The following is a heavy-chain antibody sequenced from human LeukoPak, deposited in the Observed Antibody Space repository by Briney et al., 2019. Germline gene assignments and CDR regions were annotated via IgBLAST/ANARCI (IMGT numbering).Heavy chain of an antibody. CDR1: GGTFSSYA. Sequence: GASVKVSCKASGGTFSSYAISWVRQAPGQGLEWMGGITPIFGTANYAQKFQGRVTITADKSTSTAYMELSSLRSEDTAVYYCARDRFPYYDILTGYYKFDYWGQGTLVTVSS. V-gene: IGHV1-69*06. CDR3: ARDRFPYYDILTGYYKFDY. CDR2: ITPIFGTA. D-gene: IGHD3-9*01. J-gene: IGHJ4*02.